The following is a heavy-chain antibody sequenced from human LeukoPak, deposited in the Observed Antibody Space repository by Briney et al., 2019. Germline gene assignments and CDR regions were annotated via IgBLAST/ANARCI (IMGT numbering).Heavy chain of an antibody. J-gene: IGHJ6*02. D-gene: IGHD3-22*01. CDR2: TYYSGST. V-gene: IGHV4-59*01. CDR1: GGSISSYY. CDR3: ARVPSMPYYYDSSGYYIYYYYGMDV. Sequence: PSETLSLTCTVSGGSISSYYWSWIRQPPGKGLEWIGYTYYSGSTNYNPSLKSRVTISVDTSKNQFSLKLSSVTAADTAVYYCARVPSMPYYYDSSGYYIYYYYGMDVWGQGTTVTVSS.